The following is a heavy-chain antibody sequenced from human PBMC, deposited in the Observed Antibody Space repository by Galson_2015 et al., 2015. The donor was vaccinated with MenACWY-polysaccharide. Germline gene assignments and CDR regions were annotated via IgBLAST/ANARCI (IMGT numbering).Heavy chain of an antibody. J-gene: IGHJ6*02. Sequence: SLRLSCAASGFTFSNFDMHWVRQAPGKGLEGVADISCDGNNKYYADSVKGRFTISRDNSKDTLYLQMNSLRLEDSAVYYCARNGTRDRGWLQLLYTSYYGLDDWGQGTTVTVS. D-gene: IGHD5-24*01. CDR3: ARNGTRDRGWLQLLYTSYYGLDD. V-gene: IGHV3-30-3*01. CDR2: ISCDGNNK. CDR1: GFTFSNFD.